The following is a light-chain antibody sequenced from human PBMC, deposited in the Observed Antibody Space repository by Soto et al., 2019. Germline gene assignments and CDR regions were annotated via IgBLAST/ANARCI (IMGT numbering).Light chain of an antibody. CDR3: QQYLHWRT. Sequence: EVVMTQSPATLSVSPGERATLSCRTSQSVSSNLAWYQQKPGQLPRLLIYGASTRATGIPARFSGSGSGTEFTLTISSLQSEDFAVYYCQQYLHWRTFGQGTQVEIK. CDR1: QSVSSN. J-gene: IGKJ1*01. V-gene: IGKV3-15*01. CDR2: GAS.